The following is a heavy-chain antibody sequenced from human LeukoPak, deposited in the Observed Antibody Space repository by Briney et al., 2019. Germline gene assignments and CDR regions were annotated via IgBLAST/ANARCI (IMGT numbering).Heavy chain of an antibody. CDR3: ARVGGGNFYYYGMDV. Sequence: PSETLSLTCAVSGGSISSYYWSWIRQPPGKGLEWIGYIYYSGSTNYTPSLKSRVTISVDTSQNQFSLRLSSVSAADTAVYYCARVGGGNFYYYGMDVWGQGTTVTVSS. V-gene: IGHV4-59*01. J-gene: IGHJ6*02. D-gene: IGHD2-15*01. CDR2: IYYSGST. CDR1: GGSISSYY.